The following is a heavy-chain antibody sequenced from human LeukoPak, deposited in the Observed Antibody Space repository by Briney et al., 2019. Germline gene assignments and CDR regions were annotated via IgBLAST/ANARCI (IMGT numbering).Heavy chain of an antibody. V-gene: IGHV1-69*04. J-gene: IGHJ4*02. Sequence: ASVKVSCKASGGTFSSYAISWVRQAPGQGLEWMGRIIPILGIANYAQKFQGRVTITADKSTSTAYMELNSLRAEDTAVYYCARVGQYYYGSGERGDYFDYWGQGTLVTVSS. CDR3: ARVGQYYYGSGERGDYFDY. D-gene: IGHD3-10*01. CDR2: IIPILGIA. CDR1: GGTFSSYA.